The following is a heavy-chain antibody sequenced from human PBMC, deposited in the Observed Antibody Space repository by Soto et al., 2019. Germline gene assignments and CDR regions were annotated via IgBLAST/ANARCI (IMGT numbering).Heavy chain of an antibody. CDR1: GVSVSSGSYY. CDR2: IYYSGST. Sequence: ETLSLTCTVSGVSVSSGSYYWSWIRQPPGKGLEWIGYIYYSGSTNYNPSLKSRVTISVDTSKNQFSLKLSSVTAADTAVYYCARDLGGNSLWYFQHWGQGTLVTVSS. D-gene: IGHD1-1*01. CDR3: ARDLGGNSLWYFQH. J-gene: IGHJ1*01. V-gene: IGHV4-61*01.